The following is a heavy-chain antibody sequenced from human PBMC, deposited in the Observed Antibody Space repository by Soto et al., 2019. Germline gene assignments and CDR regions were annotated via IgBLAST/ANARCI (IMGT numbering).Heavy chain of an antibody. Sequence: EVQLVESGGNLIQPGKSLKLSCVASGFTVSDHFISWVRQAPGKGLEWVSTLYSNGATYYADSVKDRFTIYRDNAKKSLYRHMTSLGSEDTAFYYCEKIVTRHSLVPVFDQWGQGALVTVSS. CDR2: LYSNGAT. V-gene: IGHV3-53*01. J-gene: IGHJ4*02. D-gene: IGHD2-21*01. CDR1: GFTVSDHF. CDR3: EKIVTRHSLVPVFDQ.